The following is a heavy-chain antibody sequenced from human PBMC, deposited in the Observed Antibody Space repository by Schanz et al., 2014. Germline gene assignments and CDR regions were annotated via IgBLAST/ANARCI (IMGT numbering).Heavy chain of an antibody. CDR3: ARGRGFYDY. Sequence: QVQLIQSGAEVKKPGSSVKVSCKASRSTFSSYTISWVRQARGQGLEWVGRFIPILDVGNYAQQFQGRVTFTADKSTSTAYMELSSLTAEDTAVQYCARGRGFYDYWGQGTVVTVSS. J-gene: IGHJ4*02. V-gene: IGHV1-69*09. CDR2: FIPILDVG. CDR1: RSTFSSYT. D-gene: IGHD3-10*01.